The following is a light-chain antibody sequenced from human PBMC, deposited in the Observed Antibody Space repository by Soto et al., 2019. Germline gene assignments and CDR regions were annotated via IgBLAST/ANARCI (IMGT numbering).Light chain of an antibody. CDR2: AAS. Sequence: EIVLTQSPATLSLSPGERATLSCRASQSVSSYLACYQQKPGQAPRLLIYAASSRATGIPDRFSGSGSGTDFTLTISRLEPEDFAVYYCQQYGSSLFSFGPGTKVDIK. CDR3: QQYGSSLFS. V-gene: IGKV3-20*01. J-gene: IGKJ3*01. CDR1: QSVSSY.